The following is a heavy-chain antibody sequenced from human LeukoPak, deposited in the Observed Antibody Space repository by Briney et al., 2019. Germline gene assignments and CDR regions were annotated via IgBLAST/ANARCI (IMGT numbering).Heavy chain of an antibody. V-gene: IGHV4-61*05. Sequence: SETLSLTCTVSGYSISSGFYWGWIQQPPGKGLEWIGYIYYSGSTNYNPSLKSRVTISVDTSKNQFSLKLSSVTAADTAVYYCARHSGWDEQAYYYYYMDVWGKGTTVTISS. CDR2: IYYSGST. CDR3: ARHSGWDEQAYYYYYMDV. D-gene: IGHD6-19*01. J-gene: IGHJ6*03. CDR1: GYSISSGFY.